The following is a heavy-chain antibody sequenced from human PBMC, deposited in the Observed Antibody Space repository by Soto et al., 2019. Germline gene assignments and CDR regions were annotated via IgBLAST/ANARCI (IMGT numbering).Heavy chain of an antibody. J-gene: IGHJ6*02. V-gene: IGHV1-18*01. CDR2: ISAYNGNT. D-gene: IGHD3-10*01. Sequence: GASLKVSCKASGYTFINYDITWVRQAPGQGLEWMGWISAYNGNTNYAQKLQGRVTMTTDTSTSTAYMELRSLRSDDTAVYYCARAYYYGSGSYYQYGMDVWGQGTTVTV. CDR1: GYTFINYD. CDR3: ARAYYYGSGSYYQYGMDV.